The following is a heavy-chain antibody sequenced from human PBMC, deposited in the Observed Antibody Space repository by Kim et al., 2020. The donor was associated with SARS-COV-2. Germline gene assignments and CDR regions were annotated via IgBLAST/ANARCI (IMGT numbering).Heavy chain of an antibody. Sequence: ASVKVSCKASGYTFTGYYMHWVRQAPGQGLEWMGWINPNSGGTNYAQKFQGRVTMTRDTSISTAYMELSRLRSDDTAVYYCARERQWLRAFDIWGQGTMVTVSS. D-gene: IGHD6-19*01. V-gene: IGHV1-2*02. CDR2: INPNSGGT. CDR1: GYTFTGYY. CDR3: ARERQWLRAFDI. J-gene: IGHJ3*02.